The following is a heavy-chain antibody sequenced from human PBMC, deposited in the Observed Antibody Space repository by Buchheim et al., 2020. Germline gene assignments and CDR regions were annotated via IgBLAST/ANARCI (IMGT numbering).Heavy chain of an antibody. D-gene: IGHD1-7*01. V-gene: IGHV3-23*01. J-gene: IGHJ4*02. CDR2: IRGSDSST. CDR3: AKEFNNWNYVKYFDY. CDR1: GFTFSSYA. Sequence: EVQLLESGGGLVQPGGSLRLSCAASGFTFSSYALSWVRQAPGKGLEWVSGIRGSDSSTYYADSVKGRFTISRDSSTNTVYLQMNSLRAEDTAVYYCAKEFNNWNYVKYFDYWGQGTL.